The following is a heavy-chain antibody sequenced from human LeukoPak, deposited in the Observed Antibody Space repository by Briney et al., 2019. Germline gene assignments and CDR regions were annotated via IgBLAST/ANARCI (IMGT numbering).Heavy chain of an antibody. V-gene: IGHV3-23*01. CDR1: RFTYVSYA. D-gene: IGHD3/OR15-3a*01. J-gene: IGHJ4*02. CDR3: AFIPGGGLVIANLDY. CDR2: FGGSPTGT. Sequence: PGGSLRLSCAASRFTYVSYAMTWVRQAPGKGLEWVSSFGGSPTGTYYADSVKGRFTVSSDNSKNTLYLQMNSLSAEDTAVYFCAFIPGGGLVIANLDYWGQGALVTVSS.